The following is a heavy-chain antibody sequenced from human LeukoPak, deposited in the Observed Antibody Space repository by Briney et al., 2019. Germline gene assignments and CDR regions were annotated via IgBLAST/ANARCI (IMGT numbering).Heavy chain of an antibody. Sequence: GASVKVSCKASGYTFTSYGISWVRQAPGQGLEWMGWISAYNGNTNYAQKLQGRVTMTTDTSTSTAYMELRSLRSDDTAVYYCARDLGYSSSWYPGDYYYGMDVWGQGTRSPSP. CDR1: GYTFTSYG. J-gene: IGHJ6*02. V-gene: IGHV1-18*01. CDR3: ARDLGYSSSWYPGDYYYGMDV. CDR2: ISAYNGNT. D-gene: IGHD6-13*01.